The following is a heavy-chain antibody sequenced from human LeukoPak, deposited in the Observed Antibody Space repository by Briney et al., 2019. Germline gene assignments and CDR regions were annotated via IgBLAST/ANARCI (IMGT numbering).Heavy chain of an antibody. CDR2: IWYDGSNT. CDR1: GFTFSSYG. J-gene: IGHJ4*02. D-gene: IGHD1-26*01. Sequence: PGGSLRLSCAVSGFTFSSYGMHWVRQAPGKGLEWVAVIWYDGSNTYYADSVKGRFTISRDNSKNTLYLQMNSLRAEDTAVYYCAREGGGTYYREFDYWGQGTLVTVSS. CDR3: AREGGGTYYREFDY. V-gene: IGHV3-33*01.